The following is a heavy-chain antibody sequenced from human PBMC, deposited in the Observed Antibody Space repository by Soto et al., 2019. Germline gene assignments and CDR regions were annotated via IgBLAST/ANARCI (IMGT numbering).Heavy chain of an antibody. CDR2: IFYIGST. CDR1: DCSIGNYY. Sequence: PSETLSLTFTVSDCSIGNYYWTWIRQSPEKGLEWIGYIFYIGSTNYNPALKSRVTISEDRSKNQVFLTLRSVTAADTALYFYVRSDSCSRFDLWGPGTLFTVSS. CDR3: VRSDSCSRFDL. D-gene: IGHD2-21*01. J-gene: IGHJ5*02. V-gene: IGHV4-59*03.